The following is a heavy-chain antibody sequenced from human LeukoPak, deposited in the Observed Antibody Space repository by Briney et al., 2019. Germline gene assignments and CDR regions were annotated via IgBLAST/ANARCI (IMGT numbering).Heavy chain of an antibody. D-gene: IGHD2-15*01. Sequence: GGSLILSCAASGVIFSSYDLSWVRQRPGKGLEWVSAISGSGGSGSGDTTYYADFVKGRFSISRDNSKNTLYLQMSSLRAEDTAVYYCARDVGGEIVVSTFDSWGQGTLVTVSS. CDR3: ARDVGGEIVVSTFDS. CDR2: ISGSGGSGSGDTT. V-gene: IGHV3-23*01. J-gene: IGHJ4*02. CDR1: GVIFSSYD.